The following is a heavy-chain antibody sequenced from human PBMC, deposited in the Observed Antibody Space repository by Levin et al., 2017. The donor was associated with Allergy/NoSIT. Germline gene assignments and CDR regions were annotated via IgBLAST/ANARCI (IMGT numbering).Heavy chain of an antibody. V-gene: IGHV3-9*01. CDR3: AKEPSGKSYLDY. Sequence: HPGGSLRLSCAASGFSFDDYAMHWVRQGPGKGLEWVSAISWNSRSTTYADSVKGRFTISRDNAKKSLNLQMNSLRAEDTALYFCAKEPSGKSYLDYWGQGTLVTVSS. CDR2: ISWNSRST. CDR1: GFSFDDYA. J-gene: IGHJ4*02. D-gene: IGHD1-26*01.